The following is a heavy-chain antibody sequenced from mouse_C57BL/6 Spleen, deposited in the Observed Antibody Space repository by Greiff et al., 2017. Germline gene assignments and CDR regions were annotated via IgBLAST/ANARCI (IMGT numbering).Heavy chain of an antibody. J-gene: IGHJ2*01. Sequence: VQLQQSGAELVKPGASVKISCKASGYAFSSYWMNWVKQRPGKGLEWIGQIYPGDGDTNYNVKFKGKATLTADKSSSTAYMQLSNLTSEDSAVYFSARENTRYFDYWGQGTTLTVSS. CDR2: IYPGDGDT. D-gene: IGHD5-2*01. CDR3: ARENTRYFDY. CDR1: GYAFSSYW. V-gene: IGHV1-80*01.